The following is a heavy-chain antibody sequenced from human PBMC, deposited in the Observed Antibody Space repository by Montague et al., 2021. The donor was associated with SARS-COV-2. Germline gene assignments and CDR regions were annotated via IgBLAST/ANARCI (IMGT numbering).Heavy chain of an antibody. V-gene: IGHV4-61*02. CDR2: ISTSGNT. J-gene: IGHJ6*02. Sequence: TLSLTCTVSGGSINSGSYYWGWIRQAAGKGLEWIGRISTSGNTKYNTSLKSRVTISVVTSQNQFSLKMYSVTAADTAVYYCARDTRPNFAYYDILAGDYYYYGIDDWGQGTTVTVSS. D-gene: IGHD3-9*01. CDR1: GGSINSGSYY. CDR3: ARDTRPNFAYYDILAGDYYYYGIDD.